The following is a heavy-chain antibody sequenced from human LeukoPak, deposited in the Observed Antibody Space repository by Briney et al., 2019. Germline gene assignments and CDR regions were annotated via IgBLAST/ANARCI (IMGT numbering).Heavy chain of an antibody. J-gene: IGHJ4*02. Sequence: SETLSLTCTVSGGSISSGSYYWSWIRQPAGKGLEWIGEINHSGSTNYNPSLKSRVTISVDTSKNQFSLKLSSVTAADTAVYYCARGGYSGYDLELDYWGQGTLVTVSS. V-gene: IGHV4-61*10. D-gene: IGHD5-12*01. CDR2: INHSGST. CDR3: ARGGYSGYDLELDY. CDR1: GGSISSGSYY.